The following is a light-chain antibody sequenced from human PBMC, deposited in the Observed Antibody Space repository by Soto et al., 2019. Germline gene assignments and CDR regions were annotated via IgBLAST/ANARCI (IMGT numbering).Light chain of an antibody. CDR1: ISDVGVYKY. V-gene: IGLV2-14*01. CDR3: SSYTSNTVV. J-gene: IGLJ2*01. Sequence: QSVLTQPASVSGSPGQSITISCTGTISDVGVYKYVSWYQQHPGKAPRLMIYDVSNRPSGVSNRFSGSKSGNTASLTISGLQAEDEAYYYCSSYTSNTVVFGGGTKLTVL. CDR2: DVS.